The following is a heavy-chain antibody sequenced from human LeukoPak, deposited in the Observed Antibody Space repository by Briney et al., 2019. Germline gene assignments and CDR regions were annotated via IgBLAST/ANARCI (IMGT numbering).Heavy chain of an antibody. D-gene: IGHD6-19*01. CDR2: ISGSGGST. CDR3: AKDETGIAVAGDIDY. Sequence: GGSLRLSCAASRFTFSSYAMSWVRQAPGKGLEWVSAISGSGGSTYYADSVKGRFTISRDNSKNTLYLQMNSLRAEDTAVYYCAKDETGIAVAGDIDYWGQGTLVTVSS. V-gene: IGHV3-23*01. CDR1: RFTFSSYA. J-gene: IGHJ4*02.